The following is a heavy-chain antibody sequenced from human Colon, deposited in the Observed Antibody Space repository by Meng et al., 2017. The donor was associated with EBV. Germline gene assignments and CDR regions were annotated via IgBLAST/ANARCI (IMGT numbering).Heavy chain of an antibody. D-gene: IGHD3-22*01. CDR2: IYYSGSR. J-gene: IGHJ4*02. Sequence: LQASGPVPVKPSQTLSLTCTGSGDSISSTDYYWSWVRQPPGKGLEWTGYIYYSGSRYYNPSLKSRVTISVDTSKNQFSLKLSSVTAADTAVYYCARVMGKIYYDGSGYPEAFDYWGQGTLVTVSS. V-gene: IGHV4-30-4*01. CDR3: ARVMGKIYYDGSGYPEAFDY. CDR1: GDSISSTDYY.